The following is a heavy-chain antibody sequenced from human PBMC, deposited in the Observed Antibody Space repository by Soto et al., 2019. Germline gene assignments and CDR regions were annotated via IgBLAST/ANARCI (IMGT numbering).Heavy chain of an antibody. J-gene: IGHJ6*02. CDR2: ISAYNGNT. D-gene: IGHD3-16*02. V-gene: IGHV1-18*04. CDR3: ARDGDYVWGSYRELPDV. Sequence: ASVKVSCKASGYTFTSYGISWVRQAPGQGLEWMGWISAYNGNTNYAQKLQGRVTMTTDTSTSTAYMELRSLRSDDTAVYYCARDGDYVWGSYRELPDVWGQGTTVTVSS. CDR1: GYTFTSYG.